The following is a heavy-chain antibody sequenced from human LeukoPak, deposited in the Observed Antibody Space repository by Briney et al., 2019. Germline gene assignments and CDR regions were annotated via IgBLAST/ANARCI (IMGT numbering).Heavy chain of an antibody. Sequence: GESLEISRKGSGYSFTSYWIGWGRQMPGKGLEWMGIIYPGDSDTRYSPSFQGQVTISADKSISTDYLQWSSLKASDTAMYYCARHDRTTVIDYWGQGTLVTVSS. CDR3: ARHDRTTVIDY. CDR1: GYSFTSYW. V-gene: IGHV5-51*01. J-gene: IGHJ4*02. CDR2: IYPGDSDT. D-gene: IGHD4-4*01.